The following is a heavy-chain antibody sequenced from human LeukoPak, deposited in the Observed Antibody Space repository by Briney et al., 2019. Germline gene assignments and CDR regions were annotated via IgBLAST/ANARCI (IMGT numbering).Heavy chain of an antibody. D-gene: IGHD5-24*01. V-gene: IGHV3-23*01. CDR2: ISDSGSST. CDR3: AKDDQNSRWLQDY. J-gene: IGHJ4*02. Sequence: GGSLRLSCAASGFTFSNYAMSWVRQAPGKGLEWVSTISDSGSSTYYADSVKGRFTISRDNYKNTLYLQMDSLRAEDTAVYYCAKDDQNSRWLQDYWGQGTLVTVSS. CDR1: GFTFSNYA.